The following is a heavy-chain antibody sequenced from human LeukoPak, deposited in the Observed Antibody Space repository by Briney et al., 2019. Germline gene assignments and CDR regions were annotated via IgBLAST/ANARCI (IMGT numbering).Heavy chain of an antibody. D-gene: IGHD3-10*01. CDR2: IRSKANNYAT. J-gene: IGHJ4*02. CDR3: TRHRPDTGYYGSGTYYGFDY. V-gene: IGHV3-73*01. Sequence: GGSLRLSCAASEFTFSRYTMHWVRQASGKGLEWVGSIRSKANNYATEYAASVKGRFTISRDDSKNTAYLQMNSLKTEDTAVYYCTRHRPDTGYYGSGTYYGFDYWGQGTLVTVSS. CDR1: EFTFSRYT.